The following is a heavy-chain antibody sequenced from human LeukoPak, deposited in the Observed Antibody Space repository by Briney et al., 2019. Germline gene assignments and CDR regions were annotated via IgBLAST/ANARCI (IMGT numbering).Heavy chain of an antibody. Sequence: GGSLRLSCAASGFTFSSYWMSWVRQAPGKGLEWVATIKHNGGENFYVDSVKGRLTISRDTAKNSLYLQMNSLRAEDTAVYYCARVAYGSGSFYKGLFDYWGQGTLVTVSS. CDR1: GFTFSSYW. J-gene: IGHJ4*02. CDR2: IKHNGGEN. CDR3: ARVAYGSGSFYKGLFDY. D-gene: IGHD3-10*01. V-gene: IGHV3-7*01.